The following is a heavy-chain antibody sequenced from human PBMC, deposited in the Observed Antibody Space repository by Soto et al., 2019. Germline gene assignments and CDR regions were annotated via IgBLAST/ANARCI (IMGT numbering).Heavy chain of an antibody. CDR1: GGTFSSYT. Sequence: SVKVSCKASGGTFSSYTISWVRQAPGQGLEWMGRIIPILGIANYAQKFQGRVTITADKSTSTAYMELSSLRSEDTAVYYCASSSVPGYSSGWPYWGQGTLVTVSS. CDR3: ASSSVPGYSSGWPY. V-gene: IGHV1-69*02. D-gene: IGHD6-19*01. J-gene: IGHJ4*02. CDR2: IIPILGIA.